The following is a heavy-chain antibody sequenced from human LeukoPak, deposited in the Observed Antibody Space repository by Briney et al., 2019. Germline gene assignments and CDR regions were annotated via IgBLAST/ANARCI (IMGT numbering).Heavy chain of an antibody. CDR3: ARGWSNWYFDL. Sequence: SVKVSCTASGGTFSSYAISWVRQAPGQGLEWMGRIIPILGIANYAQKFQGRVTITADKSTSTAYMELSSLRSEDTAVYYCARGWSNWYFDLWGRGTLVTVSS. J-gene: IGHJ2*01. V-gene: IGHV1-69*04. D-gene: IGHD3-3*01. CDR2: IIPILGIA. CDR1: GGTFSSYA.